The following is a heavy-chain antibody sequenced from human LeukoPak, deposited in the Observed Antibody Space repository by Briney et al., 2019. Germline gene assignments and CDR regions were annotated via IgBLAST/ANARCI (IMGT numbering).Heavy chain of an antibody. Sequence: SETLSLTCTVSGGSISSSSYYWGWIRQPPGKGLEWIGSIYYSGSTYYNPSLKSRVTISVDTSKNQSSLKLSSVTAADTAVYYCARQGWNPVLYDSSGYYFDYWGQGTLVTVSS. CDR1: GGSISSSSYY. J-gene: IGHJ4*02. CDR2: IYYSGST. V-gene: IGHV4-39*01. CDR3: ARQGWNPVLYDSSGYYFDY. D-gene: IGHD3-22*01.